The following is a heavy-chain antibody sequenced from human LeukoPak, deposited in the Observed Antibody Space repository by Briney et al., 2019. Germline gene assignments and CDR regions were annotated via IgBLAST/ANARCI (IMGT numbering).Heavy chain of an antibody. CDR3: ARDSRITIFGVTNYYFDY. J-gene: IGHJ4*02. Sequence: GGSLRLSCAASGFTFSTYTMNWVRQAPGKGPEWVSSITSSSGCIYYADSVRGRFTISRDNAKNSLYLQMNSLRAEDTAVYYCARDSRITIFGVTNYYFDYWGQGTLVTVSS. CDR2: ITSSSGCI. V-gene: IGHV3-21*01. D-gene: IGHD3-3*01. CDR1: GFTFSTYT.